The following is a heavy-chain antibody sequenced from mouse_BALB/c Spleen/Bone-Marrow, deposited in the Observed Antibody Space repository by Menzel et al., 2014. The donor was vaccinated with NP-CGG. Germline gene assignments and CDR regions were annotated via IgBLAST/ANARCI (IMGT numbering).Heavy chain of an antibody. D-gene: IGHD1-2*01. J-gene: IGHJ3*01. Sequence: EVKLMESGGGLVQPGGSLKLSCAASGFDFSRYWMSWVRQAPGKGLEWIGEINPDSSTINYTPSLKDKFIISRDNAKNTLYLQMSKVISEDTALYYCASRHYYGFFAYWGQGTLVTVSA. CDR3: ASRHYYGFFAY. V-gene: IGHV4-1*02. CDR1: GFDFSRYW. CDR2: INPDSSTI.